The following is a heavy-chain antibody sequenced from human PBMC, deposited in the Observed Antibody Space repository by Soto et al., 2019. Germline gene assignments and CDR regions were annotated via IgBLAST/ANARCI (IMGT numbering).Heavy chain of an antibody. CDR1: GFTFSSFG. CDR3: ANQYDAKSYYYYGMDV. Sequence: PGGSLRLSCAASGFTFSSFGMHWVRQAPGKGLEWVALISFEGSIKYYADSVKGRFTISRDNSKNTLYLQMNTLRAGDTAVYYCANQYDAKSYYYYGMDVWGQGTTVTVSS. CDR2: ISFEGSIK. V-gene: IGHV3-30*18. J-gene: IGHJ6*02. D-gene: IGHD2-8*01.